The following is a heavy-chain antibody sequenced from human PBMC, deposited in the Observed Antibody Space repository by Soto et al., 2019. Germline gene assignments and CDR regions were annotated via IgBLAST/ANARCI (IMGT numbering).Heavy chain of an antibody. V-gene: IGHV3-23*01. CDR3: AKEVEGLVHQRFSGWFDP. CDR2: ISGSGGST. Sequence: GGSLRLSCAASGFTFSSYAMSWVRQAPGKGLEWVSAISGSGGSTYYADSVKGRFTISRDNSKNTLYLQMNSLRAEDTAVYYCAKEVEGLVHQRFSGWFDPWGQGTLVTVSS. J-gene: IGHJ5*02. D-gene: IGHD6-25*01. CDR1: GFTFSSYA.